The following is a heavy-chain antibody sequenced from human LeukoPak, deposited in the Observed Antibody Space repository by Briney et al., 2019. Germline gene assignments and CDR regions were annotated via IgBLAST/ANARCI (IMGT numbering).Heavy chain of an antibody. CDR2: ITSSSSYI. Sequence: GGSLRLSCAASGFTFSSYTMNCVRQAPGKGLEWVSSITSSSSYIYYADSVKGRFTISRDNAKNSLYLQMNSLRAEDTAVYYCASSYDSSGYYGLDYWGQGTLVTVTS. J-gene: IGHJ4*02. D-gene: IGHD3-22*01. V-gene: IGHV3-21*01. CDR3: ASSYDSSGYYGLDY. CDR1: GFTFSSYT.